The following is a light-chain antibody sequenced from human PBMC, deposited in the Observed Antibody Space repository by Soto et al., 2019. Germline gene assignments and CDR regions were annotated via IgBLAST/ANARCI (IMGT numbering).Light chain of an antibody. CDR2: DVI. J-gene: IGLJ2*01. Sequence: SVLTQPASASGSPGQSITISCTGTSSDVGGYNYVSWYQQHPGKAPKLMIYDVINRPSGVSNRFSGSKSGNSASLTISGLQAEDEADYYCSSYTSSSTYVVFGGGTKLTVL. V-gene: IGLV2-14*03. CDR1: SSDVGGYNY. CDR3: SSYTSSSTYVV.